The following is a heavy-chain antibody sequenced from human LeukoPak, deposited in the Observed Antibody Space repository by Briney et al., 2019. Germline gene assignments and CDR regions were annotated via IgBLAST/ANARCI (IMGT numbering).Heavy chain of an antibody. CDR1: GFTFSSYW. D-gene: IGHD5-18*01. CDR2: IKQDGSEK. CDR3: ARGLGTAMVDY. V-gene: IGHV3-7*01. J-gene: IGHJ4*02. Sequence: GGSLRLSCAASGFTFSSYWMSWVRQAPGKGLEWVANIKQDGSEKNSVDSVKGRFTISRDNAKNSLYLQMNSLRADDTAVYYCARGLGTAMVDYWGQGTLVTVSS.